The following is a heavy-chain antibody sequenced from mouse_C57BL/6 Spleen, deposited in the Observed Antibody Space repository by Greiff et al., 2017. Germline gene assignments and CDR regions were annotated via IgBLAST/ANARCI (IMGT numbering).Heavy chain of an antibody. CDR3: ARYLPITGYFDV. J-gene: IGHJ1*03. CDR2: IRNKANGYTT. Sequence: EVMLVESGGGLVQPGGSLSLSCAASGFTFTDYYMSWVRQPPGKALEWLGFIRNKANGYTTEYSASVKGRFTISRDNSQSILYLQMNALRAEDSATYYCARYLPITGYFDVWGTGTTVTVSS. CDR1: GFTFTDYY. D-gene: IGHD1-1*01. V-gene: IGHV7-3*01.